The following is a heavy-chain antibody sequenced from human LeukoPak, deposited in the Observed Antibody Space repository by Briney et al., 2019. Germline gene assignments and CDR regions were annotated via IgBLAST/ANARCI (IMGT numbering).Heavy chain of an antibody. CDR2: IYTSGST. CDR1: TASINSYY. V-gene: IGHV4-4*07. CDR3: ARVGITGINWFDP. D-gene: IGHD1-20*01. J-gene: IGHJ5*02. Sequence: SETLSLTCTVSTASINSYYWSWIRQPAGKGLEWIGRIYTSGSTNYNPSLKSRVTISVDKSKNQFSLKLSSVTAADTAVYYCARVGITGINWFDPWGQGTLVTVSS.